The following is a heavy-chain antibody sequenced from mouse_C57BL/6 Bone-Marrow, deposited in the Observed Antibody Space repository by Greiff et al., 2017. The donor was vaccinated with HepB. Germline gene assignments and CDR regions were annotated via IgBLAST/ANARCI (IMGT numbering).Heavy chain of an antibody. CDR2: ISSGSSTI. J-gene: IGHJ1*03. D-gene: IGHD2-3*01. CDR3: ARPGYPYDGYPDWYFDV. Sequence: EVKLVESGGGLVKPGGSLKLSCAASGFTFSDYGMHWVRQAPEKGLEWVAYISSGSSTIYYADTVKGRFTLSRDNAKNTLFLQMTSLRSEDTAMYYCARPGYPYDGYPDWYFDVWGTGTTVTVSS. V-gene: IGHV5-17*01. CDR1: GFTFSDYG.